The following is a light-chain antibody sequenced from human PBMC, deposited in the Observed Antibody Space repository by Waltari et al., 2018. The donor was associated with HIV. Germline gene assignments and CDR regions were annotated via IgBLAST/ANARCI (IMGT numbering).Light chain of an antibody. CDR1: LSINNW. CDR2: KAS. V-gene: IGKV1-5*03. CDR3: QQYNTYSRT. Sequence: DIQMTQSSSTLSASVGDRVSITCRASLSINNWLAWYQQKPGKAPKLLIYKASTLESGVPSRFSGGGSGTEFTLTITSLQPEDFATYYCQQYNTYSRTFGQGTKVEAK. J-gene: IGKJ1*01.